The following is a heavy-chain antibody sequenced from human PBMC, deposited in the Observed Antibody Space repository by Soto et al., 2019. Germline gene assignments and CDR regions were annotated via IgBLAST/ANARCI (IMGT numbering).Heavy chain of an antibody. J-gene: IGHJ6*02. Sequence: GGSLRLSCAASGFTFSGSAMHWVRQASGKGLEWVGLIRSKANSYATAYAASVKGRFTISRDDSKNTAYLQMNSLKTEDTAVYYCTRHVTHGGMDVWGQGTTVTVSS. CDR2: IRSKANSYAT. V-gene: IGHV3-73*01. CDR3: TRHVTHGGMDV. D-gene: IGHD4-4*01. CDR1: GFTFSGSA.